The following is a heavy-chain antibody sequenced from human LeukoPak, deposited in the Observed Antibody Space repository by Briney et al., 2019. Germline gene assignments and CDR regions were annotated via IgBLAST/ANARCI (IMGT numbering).Heavy chain of an antibody. V-gene: IGHV3-48*03. J-gene: IGHJ4*02. Sequence: PGGSLRLSCAASGFTFNSYEMNWVRQAPGKGLEWVSYITGSGTTINYADSVKGRFTISRDNAKNSLYLQMNSLRAEDTAVYYCARAMAGSGLYYSDYWGQGTLVTVSS. D-gene: IGHD3-10*01. CDR1: GFTFNSYE. CDR3: ARAMAGSGLYYSDY. CDR2: ITGSGTTI.